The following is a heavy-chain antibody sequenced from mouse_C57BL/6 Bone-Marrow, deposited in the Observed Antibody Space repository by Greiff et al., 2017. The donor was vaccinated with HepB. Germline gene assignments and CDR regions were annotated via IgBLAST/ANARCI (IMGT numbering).Heavy chain of an antibody. Sequence: EVHLVESGGGLVKPGGSLKLSCAASGFTFSSYAMSWVRQTPEKRLEWVATISDGGSYTYYPDNVKGRFTISRDNAKNNLYLQMSHLKSEDTAMYYCARDQGDYRFAYWGQGTLVTVSA. J-gene: IGHJ3*01. CDR1: GFTFSSYA. V-gene: IGHV5-4*01. CDR3: ARDQGDYRFAY. CDR2: ISDGGSYT. D-gene: IGHD2-12*01.